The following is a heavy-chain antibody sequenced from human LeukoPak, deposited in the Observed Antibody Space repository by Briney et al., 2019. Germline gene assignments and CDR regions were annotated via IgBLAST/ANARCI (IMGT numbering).Heavy chain of an antibody. CDR1: GFTFSSYW. V-gene: IGHV3-7*05. CDR3: VRDYCSGVTCYSGY. CDR2: IKQDGSEK. Sequence: GGSLRLTCAASGFTFSSYWMSWVRQAPGKGLEWMANIKQDGSEKYYVDSVKGRFTISRDNAKNSVYLQMNSLRAEDTAVYYCVRDYCSGVTCYSGYWGQGTLVTVSS. D-gene: IGHD2-15*01. J-gene: IGHJ4*02.